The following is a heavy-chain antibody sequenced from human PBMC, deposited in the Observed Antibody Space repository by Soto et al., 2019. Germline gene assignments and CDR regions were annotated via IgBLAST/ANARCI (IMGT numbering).Heavy chain of an antibody. J-gene: IGHJ6*02. V-gene: IGHV3-11*01. CDR3: ARGSYSSSRYRYYYYYGMDV. CDR2: ISSSGSTI. CDR1: GFTFSDYY. D-gene: IGHD6-13*01. Sequence: GGSLRLSCAASGFTFSDYYMSWIRQAPGKGLEWVSYISSSGSTIYYADSVKGRFTISRDNAKNSLYLQMNSLRAEDTAVYYCARGSYSSSRYRYYYYYGMDVWGQGTTVTVSS.